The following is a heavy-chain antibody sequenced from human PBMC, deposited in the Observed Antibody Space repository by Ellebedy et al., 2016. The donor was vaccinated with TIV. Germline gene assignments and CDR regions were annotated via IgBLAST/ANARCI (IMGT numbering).Heavy chain of an antibody. CDR2: ISSTGSRT. CDR1: GFTFSSYA. V-gene: IGHV3-23*01. CDR3: AKEIKTDYYSYYGMDV. J-gene: IGHJ6*02. Sequence: GESLKISCAASGFTFSSYAMSWVRQAPGKGLEWVSTISSTGSRTYYADSVKGRFTISRDNSKNTLYLQMKSLRAEDTAVYYCAKEIKTDYYSYYGMDVWGQGTTVTVSS. D-gene: IGHD3-16*01.